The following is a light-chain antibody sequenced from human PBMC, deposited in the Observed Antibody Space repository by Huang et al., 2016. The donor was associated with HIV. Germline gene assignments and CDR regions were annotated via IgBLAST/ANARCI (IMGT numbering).Light chain of an antibody. CDR1: QDIGNS. V-gene: IGKV1-9*01. CDR3: QQLKYYPVT. Sequence: IQLTQSPSSLSPSVGDRIIITCRASQDIGNSLAWYQQRPGKAPKPLIYAASTLQGGVAPSFSCSVSGTYFTLTITDLQPEDLATYYCQQLKYYPVTFGQGTRLDIE. J-gene: IGKJ5*01. CDR2: AAS.